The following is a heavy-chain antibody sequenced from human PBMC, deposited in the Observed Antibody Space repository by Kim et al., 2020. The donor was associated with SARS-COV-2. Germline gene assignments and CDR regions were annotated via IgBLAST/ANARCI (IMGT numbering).Heavy chain of an antibody. D-gene: IGHD1-26*01. Sequence: SETLSLTCTVSGGSISSYYWSWIRQPPGKGLEWIGYIYYSGSTNYNPSLKSRVTISVDTSKNQFSLKLSSVTAADTAVYYCARIVGATVDYWGQGTLVTV. V-gene: IGHV4-59*08. CDR2: IYYSGST. CDR1: GGSISSYY. J-gene: IGHJ4*02. CDR3: ARIVGATVDY.